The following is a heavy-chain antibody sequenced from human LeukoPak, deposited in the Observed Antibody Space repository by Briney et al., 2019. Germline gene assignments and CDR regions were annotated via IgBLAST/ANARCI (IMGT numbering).Heavy chain of an antibody. CDR1: GYSFTSYW. CDR3: ARQQWLEGYYFDY. Sequence: GESLKISCKGSGYSFTSYWIGWVRQMPGKGLEWMGIIYPGDSDTTYSPSFQGQVTIPADKSISTAYLQWSSLKASDTAMYYCARQQWLEGYYFDYWGQGTLVTVSS. CDR2: IYPGDSDT. J-gene: IGHJ4*02. V-gene: IGHV5-51*01. D-gene: IGHD6-19*01.